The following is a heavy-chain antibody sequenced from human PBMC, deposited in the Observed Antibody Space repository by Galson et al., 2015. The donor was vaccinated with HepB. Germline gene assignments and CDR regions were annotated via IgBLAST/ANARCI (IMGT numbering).Heavy chain of an antibody. J-gene: IGHJ6*02. D-gene: IGHD3-9*01. V-gene: IGHV3-74*01. CDR1: GITFSSYW. CDR3: ARGGGDIYGMDV. Sequence: SLRLSCAASGITFSSYWMHWVRQGPGKGLEWVSRINSDGSSTIYADSVKVRFTISRDNAKNTLYLQMNSLRAEDTAVYYCARGGGDIYGMDVWGQGTTVTVSS. CDR2: INSDGSST.